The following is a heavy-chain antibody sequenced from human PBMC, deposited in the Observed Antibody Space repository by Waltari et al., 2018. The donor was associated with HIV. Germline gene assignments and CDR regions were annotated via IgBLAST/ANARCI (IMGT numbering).Heavy chain of an antibody. D-gene: IGHD3-3*01. J-gene: IGHJ4*02. CDR3: ARDGGRRGPFGY. CDR1: GLPFRNYG. V-gene: IGHV3-7*01. Sequence: EVQLVESGGGLVQPGGSLRLPCAACGLPFRNYGTSWVRQAPGKGLEWGANIKQDGSEKYYVDSVKGRFTISRDNDKNSVDLQMNSLRAEDTAVYYCARDGGRRGPFGYWGQGTLVTVSS. CDR2: IKQDGSEK.